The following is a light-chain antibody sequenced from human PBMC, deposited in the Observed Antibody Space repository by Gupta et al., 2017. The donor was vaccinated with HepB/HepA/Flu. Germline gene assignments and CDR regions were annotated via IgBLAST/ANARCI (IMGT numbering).Light chain of an antibody. V-gene: IGKV3-11*01. CDR1: QSISTY. CDR2: DAS. Sequence: EIVFRQSPATLSLSPGERDTLSCRASQSISTYLAWYKQKPGQAPRLLVHDASNRATGIPARFSGSGSVTDFTLTISSLEPEDFAVYYCQQRSSWPPITFGQGTRLEIK. CDR3: QQRSSWPPIT. J-gene: IGKJ5*01.